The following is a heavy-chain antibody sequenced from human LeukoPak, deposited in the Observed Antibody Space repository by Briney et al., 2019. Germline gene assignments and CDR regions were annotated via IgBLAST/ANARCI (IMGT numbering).Heavy chain of an antibody. Sequence: APVTVSCKASGYTFTSYGISGVRQAPGQGLEWMGWISVYNGNTNYAQKLQGRVTMTTDTSTSTAYMELRSLRSDDTAVYYCARVGRDGSHRLNWFDPWGQGTLVTVSS. CDR1: GYTFTSYG. CDR3: ARVGRDGSHRLNWFDP. D-gene: IGHD5-24*01. CDR2: ISVYNGNT. V-gene: IGHV1-18*01. J-gene: IGHJ5*02.